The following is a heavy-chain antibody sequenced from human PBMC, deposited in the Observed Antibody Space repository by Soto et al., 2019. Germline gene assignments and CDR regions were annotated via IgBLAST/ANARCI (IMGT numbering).Heavy chain of an antibody. V-gene: IGHV4-61*01. CDR1: GGSVSNDNFY. J-gene: IGHJ5*02. Sequence: LETLSLTCTVSGGSVSNDNFYWSWIRQPPGKGLEWIGYVHSSGITNYNPSLKRRVTISVDASRNQFSLRLSSVTAADTAVYYCARGLTMGQLPSHFDHWGQGTLVTVSS. D-gene: IGHD3-16*01. CDR3: ARGLTMGQLPSHFDH. CDR2: VHSSGIT.